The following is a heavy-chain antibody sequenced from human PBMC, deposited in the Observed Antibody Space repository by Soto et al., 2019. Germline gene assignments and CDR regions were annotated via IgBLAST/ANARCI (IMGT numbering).Heavy chain of an antibody. CDR1: WFPFRSNN. D-gene: IGHD2-15*01. J-gene: IGHJ5*02. Sequence: VGSLRFSVAASWFPFRSNNINWFRQPPGKGLWWVSIIWGACLTYYADSVRGRFTISRDIPKNILFLQMNNLRAEDSAIYYCARELPPDLWGQGTLVTVSS. V-gene: IGHV3-53*01. CDR2: IWGACLT. CDR3: ARELPPDL.